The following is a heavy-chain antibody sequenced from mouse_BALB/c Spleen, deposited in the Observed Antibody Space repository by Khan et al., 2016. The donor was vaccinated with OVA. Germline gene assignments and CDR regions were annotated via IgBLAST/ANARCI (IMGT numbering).Heavy chain of an antibody. CDR2: IRSKSNNYAT. Sequence: EVQLVESGGGLVQPKGSLKLSCAASGFTFNTYAMNWVRQAPGNGLEWVARIRSKSNNYATYYADSVKDRFTISRDDSQSMLYLQMNNLKTEDTAMYYCVRPYGDYGYYAMDYWGPGTSVTVSS. V-gene: IGHV10-1*02. CDR3: VRPYGDYGYYAMDY. D-gene: IGHD2-13*01. CDR1: GFTFNTYA. J-gene: IGHJ4*01.